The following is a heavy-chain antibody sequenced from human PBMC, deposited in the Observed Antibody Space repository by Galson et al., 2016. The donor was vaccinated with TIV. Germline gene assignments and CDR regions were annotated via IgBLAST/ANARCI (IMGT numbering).Heavy chain of an antibody. D-gene: IGHD3-10*01. J-gene: IGHJ3*01. V-gene: IGHV3-23*01. CDR1: GFTFSNYA. Sequence: SLRLSCAASGFTFSNYAMNWVRQAPGKGLDWVSAITPSGGSTYYADSVKGRFTISRDNAKNSVYLQMNRLRLEDTALYYCARDRLWSGDNEPFDLWGQGTVVTVS. CDR3: ARDRLWSGDNEPFDL. CDR2: ITPSGGST.